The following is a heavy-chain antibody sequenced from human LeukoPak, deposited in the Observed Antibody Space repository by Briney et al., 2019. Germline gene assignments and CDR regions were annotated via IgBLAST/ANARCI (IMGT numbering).Heavy chain of an antibody. CDR3: ARESATPGGFDY. CDR2: INPNSGGT. V-gene: IGHV1-2*02. CDR1: GYTFTGYY. J-gene: IGHJ4*02. Sequence: ASVKASCKASGYTFTGYYMHWVRQAPGQGLEWMGWINPNSGGTNYAQKFQGRVTMTRDTSISTAYMELSRLRSDDTAVYYCARESATPGGFDYWGQGTLVTVSS. D-gene: IGHD1-26*01.